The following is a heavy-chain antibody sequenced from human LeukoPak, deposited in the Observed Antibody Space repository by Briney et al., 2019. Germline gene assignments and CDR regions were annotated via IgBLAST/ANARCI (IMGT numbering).Heavy chain of an antibody. Sequence: GSLRLSCAASGFPFSSYWMNWVRQAPGKGLEWVAIIWHDGSNQLYADSVKGRFTISRDNSKNTLYLQMNSLRAEDAAVYFCATNSGAYYFDYWGQGTLVTVSS. D-gene: IGHD6-25*01. V-gene: IGHV3-33*08. J-gene: IGHJ4*02. CDR1: GFPFSSYW. CDR3: ATNSGAYYFDY. CDR2: IWHDGSNQ.